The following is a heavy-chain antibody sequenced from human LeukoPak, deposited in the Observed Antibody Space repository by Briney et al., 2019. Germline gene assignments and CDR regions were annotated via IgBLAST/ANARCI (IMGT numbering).Heavy chain of an antibody. CDR1: GGTFSSYA. CDR3: ARAGVATMRGWFDP. D-gene: IGHD5-24*01. V-gene: IGHV1-69*04. Sequence: SVKVSCKASGGTFSSYAISWVRQAPGQGLEWMGRIIPILGIANYAQKFQGRVTITADKSTSTAYMELSSLRSEDTAVYYCARAGVATMRGWFDPWGQGTLVTVSS. CDR2: IIPILGIA. J-gene: IGHJ5*02.